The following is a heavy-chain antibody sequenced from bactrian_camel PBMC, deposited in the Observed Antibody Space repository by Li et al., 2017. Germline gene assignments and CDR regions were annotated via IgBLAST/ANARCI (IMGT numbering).Heavy chain of an antibody. CDR2: IWYRDGSST. CDR1: GLTSSSDC. CDR3: MSAPPPTVVAGHYNY. Sequence: HVQLVESGGGLVQPGGSLILSCAVSGLTSSSDCMSWVRQAPGKGLEWLSCIWYRDGSSTYYTDSVKGRFTISRDKAKNTVYFQMYALKPKDTAVYYCMSAPPPTVVAGHYNYWGQGTQVTVS. J-gene: IGHJ4*01. D-gene: IGHD6*01. V-gene: IGHV3-2*01.